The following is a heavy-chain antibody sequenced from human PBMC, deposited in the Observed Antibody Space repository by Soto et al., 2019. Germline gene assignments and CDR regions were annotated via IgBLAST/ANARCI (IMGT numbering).Heavy chain of an antibody. Sequence: QVQLVQSGAEVSKPGSSVKVSCKSSGGIFRSNAISWVRQAPGQGLEWMGAIIPQFPTPYYAQKFQGRVTITADESTSTAYMALNSLRSDDTAVYFCARDAADTPMVYWGQGTLLTVSS. CDR1: GGIFRSNA. V-gene: IGHV1-69*01. CDR3: ARDAADTPMVY. D-gene: IGHD5-18*01. J-gene: IGHJ4*02. CDR2: IIPQFPTP.